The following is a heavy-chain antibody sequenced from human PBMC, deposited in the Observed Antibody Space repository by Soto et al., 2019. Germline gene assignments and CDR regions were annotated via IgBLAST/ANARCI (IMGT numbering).Heavy chain of an antibody. CDR2: VYYSGTT. Sequence: PSETLSLPCTVSGGSISSGGYYWSWIRQPPGKRLEWIGYVYYSGTTNYNPSLKSRVTISVDLSKNQFSLRLSSVTTADTALYYCARTTAVPNTLRSRYFFDYWGQGTLVTVSS. J-gene: IGHJ4*02. CDR3: ARTTAVPNTLRSRYFFDY. D-gene: IGHD4-17*01. V-gene: IGHV4-61*08. CDR1: GGSISSGGYY.